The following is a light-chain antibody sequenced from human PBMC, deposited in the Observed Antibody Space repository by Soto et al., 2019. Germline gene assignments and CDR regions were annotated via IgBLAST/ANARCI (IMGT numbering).Light chain of an antibody. CDR3: SADTGGSSRV. CDR1: SSDVGGYNY. V-gene: IGLV2-14*01. J-gene: IGLJ2*01. CDR2: DVT. Sequence: QSALTQPASVSGSPGQSITISCTGTSSDVGGYNYVSWYQQHPGRAPKLMIYDVTNRPSAVSTRFSGSTSGNTASLTISGVQGEDEAAYYYSADTGGSSRVFGGGTKLTVL.